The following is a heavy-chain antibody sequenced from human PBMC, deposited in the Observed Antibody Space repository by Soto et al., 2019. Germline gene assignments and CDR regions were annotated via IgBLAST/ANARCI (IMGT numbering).Heavy chain of an antibody. CDR1: GGSISSYY. Sequence: SETLSLTCTVSGGSISSYYWSWIRQPPGKGLEWIGYIYYSGSTNYNPSLKSRVTISVDTSKNQFSLKLSSVTAADTAVYYCARDRSGYDYFDYWGQGTLVTVSS. D-gene: IGHD5-12*01. V-gene: IGHV4-59*01. CDR3: ARDRSGYDYFDY. CDR2: IYYSGST. J-gene: IGHJ4*02.